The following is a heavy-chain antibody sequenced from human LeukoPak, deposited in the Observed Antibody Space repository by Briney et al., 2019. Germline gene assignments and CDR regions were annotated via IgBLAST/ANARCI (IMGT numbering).Heavy chain of an antibody. D-gene: IGHD6-19*01. CDR2: IYTSGST. CDR1: GGSISSGTYY. Sequence: SETLSLTCTVSGGSISSGTYYWSWIRQPAGKGLEWIGRIYTSGSTNYNPSLKSRVTISLDPSKNQFSLKLSSVTAAGTAVYYCARDGSGWLNWFDPWGQGTLVTVSS. V-gene: IGHV4-61*02. CDR3: ARDGSGWLNWFDP. J-gene: IGHJ5*02.